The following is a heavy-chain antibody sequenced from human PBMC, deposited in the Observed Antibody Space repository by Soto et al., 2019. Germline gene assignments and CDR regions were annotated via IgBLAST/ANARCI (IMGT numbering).Heavy chain of an antibody. CDR3: ARLSRLAPVATLYYHSMDI. Sequence: QVQLQESGPGLVKPSETLSLTCTVSGAPVNTDGYYWGWIRQPPGKGLEWIGYVYYTGYTNYNPSLKSRLTTSVDTSISQVSLNLFSVTAADTAVYYCARLSRLAPVATLYYHSMDIWGQGTTVTFSS. J-gene: IGHJ6*02. CDR1: GAPVNTDGYY. V-gene: IGHV4-61*08. CDR2: VYYTGYT. D-gene: IGHD3-10*01.